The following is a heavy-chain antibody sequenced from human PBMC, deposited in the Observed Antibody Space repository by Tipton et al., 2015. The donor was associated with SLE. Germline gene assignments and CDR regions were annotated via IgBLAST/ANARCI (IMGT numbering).Heavy chain of an antibody. CDR3: ARGPPYSGSYPGAFDI. D-gene: IGHD1-26*01. V-gene: IGHV4-59*01. J-gene: IGHJ3*02. CDR2: IYYSGST. Sequence: TLSLTCTVSGGSISSYYWSWIRQPPGKGLEWIGYIYYSGSTNYNPSLKSRVTISVDTSKNQFSLKLSSVTAADTAVYYCARGPPYSGSYPGAFDIGGQGTMVPVSS. CDR1: GGSISSYY.